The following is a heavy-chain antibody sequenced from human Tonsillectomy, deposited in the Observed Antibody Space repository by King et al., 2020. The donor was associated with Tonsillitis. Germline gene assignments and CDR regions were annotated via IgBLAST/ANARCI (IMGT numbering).Heavy chain of an antibody. CDR1: GGTFGSYA. D-gene: IGHD3-10*01. J-gene: IGHJ3*02. V-gene: IGHV1-69*14. CDR3: AREGGEGDAFDI. Sequence: QLVQSGAEVKKPGSSVKVSCQSSGGTFGSYAFRWVRQAPGQGLEWMGGIIPIFGTSNYTQKFQGRVTMTADKSTSTAYLELSSLRSEDTAMYYCAREGGEGDAFDIWGQGTMVTVSS. CDR2: IIPIFGTS.